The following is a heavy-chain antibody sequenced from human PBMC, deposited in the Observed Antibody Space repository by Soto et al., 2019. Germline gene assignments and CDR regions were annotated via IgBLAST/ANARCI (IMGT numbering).Heavy chain of an antibody. CDR1: GGTFSSYA. V-gene: IGHV1-69*13. CDR2: IIPIFGTA. D-gene: IGHD2-2*01. CDR3: ATRGTSPYYYYYGMDV. Sequence: GASVKVSCKASGGTFSSYAISWVRQAPGQGLEWMGGIIPIFGTANYAQKFQGRVTITADESTSTAYMELSSLRSGDTAVYYCATRGTSPYYYYYGMDVWGQGTTVTVSS. J-gene: IGHJ6*02.